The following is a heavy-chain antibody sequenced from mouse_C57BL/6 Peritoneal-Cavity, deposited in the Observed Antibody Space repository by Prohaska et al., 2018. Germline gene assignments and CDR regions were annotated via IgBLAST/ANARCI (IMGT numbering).Heavy chain of an antibody. D-gene: IGHD2-2*01. J-gene: IGHJ1*03. V-gene: IGHV9-3*01. CDR2: INSYSGVP. Sequence: QIQLVQSGPELKKPGETVKISCKASGYTFTTYGMSWVKQAPGKGLKWMGWINSYSGVPTYSDDFKGLFAFSLETSASTAYLQLNNRQNVDTAPYFCASLVTTYFYVWGTATTVTVSS. CDR3: ASLVTTYFYV. CDR1: GYTFTTYG.